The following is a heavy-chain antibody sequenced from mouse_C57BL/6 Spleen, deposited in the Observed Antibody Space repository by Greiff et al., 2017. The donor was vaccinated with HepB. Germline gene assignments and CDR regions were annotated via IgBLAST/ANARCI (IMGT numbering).Heavy chain of an antibody. CDR3: AREKVCCFGY. V-gene: IGHV1-22*01. CDR1: GYTFTDYN. CDR2: INPNNGGT. Sequence: VQLKESGPELVKPGASVKMSCKASGYTFTDYNMHWVKQSHGKSLEWIGYINPNNGGTSYNQKFKGKATLTVNKSSSTAYVELRSLPSEDSAVYYCAREKVCCFGYWGQGTALTVSS. J-gene: IGHJ2*01.